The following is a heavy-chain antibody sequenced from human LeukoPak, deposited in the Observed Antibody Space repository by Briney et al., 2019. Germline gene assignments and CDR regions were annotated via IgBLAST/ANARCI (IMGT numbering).Heavy chain of an antibody. CDR1: GGFFSDFH. V-gene: IGHV4-34*01. D-gene: IGHD6-13*01. J-gene: IGHJ3*02. CDR2: INHSGST. CDR3: ARDPRDSDSSLPPRENAFDI. Sequence: PSETLSLTCAVYGGFFSDFHWSWIRQPPGKGLEWIGEINHSGSTNYNPSLKSRVTISEDTSKNQFSLKLSSVTAADTAVYYCARDPRDSDSSLPPRENAFDIWAQGTVVTVSS.